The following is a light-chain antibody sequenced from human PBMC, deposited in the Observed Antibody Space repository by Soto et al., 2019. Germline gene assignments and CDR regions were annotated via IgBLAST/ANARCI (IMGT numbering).Light chain of an antibody. CDR3: QQYGSSPLT. V-gene: IGKV3-20*01. CDR1: QSVGSSY. CDR2: GAS. Sequence: EIVLTQSPGTLSLSPGERATLSCRASQSVGSSYLAWYQQKPGQAPRLLIYGASSRATGIPDRFSGSGSGTVFTLTISRLEREDFAVYYCQQYGSSPLTFGGGTKVDIK. J-gene: IGKJ4*01.